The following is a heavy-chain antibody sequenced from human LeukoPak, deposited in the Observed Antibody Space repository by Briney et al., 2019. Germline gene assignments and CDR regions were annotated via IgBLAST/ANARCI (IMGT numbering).Heavy chain of an antibody. Sequence: RASVKVSCKASGYTFTGYYMHWERQAPGQGLEWMGWINPNSGGTNYAQKFQDRVTMARDTSICTAYMELSRLRSDDTAVYYCAREKAVYRAFDIWGQGTMVTVSS. CDR1: GYTFTGYY. D-gene: IGHD2-8*01. V-gene: IGHV1-2*02. J-gene: IGHJ3*02. CDR3: AREKAVYRAFDI. CDR2: INPNSGGT.